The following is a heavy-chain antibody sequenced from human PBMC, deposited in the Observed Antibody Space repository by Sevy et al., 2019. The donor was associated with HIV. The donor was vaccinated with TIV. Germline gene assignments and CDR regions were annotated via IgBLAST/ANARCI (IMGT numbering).Heavy chain of an antibody. D-gene: IGHD2-15*01. CDR2: IYYSGST. Sequence: QTLSLTCTVSGGSISSYYWSWIRQPPGKGLEWIGYIYYSGSTNYNPSLKSRVTISVDTSKNQFSLKLSSVTAADTAVYYCARDLGTTAPYCSGGSCYSGMDVWGQGTTVTVSS. J-gene: IGHJ6*02. CDR1: GGSISSYY. CDR3: ARDLGTTAPYCSGGSCYSGMDV. V-gene: IGHV4-59*01.